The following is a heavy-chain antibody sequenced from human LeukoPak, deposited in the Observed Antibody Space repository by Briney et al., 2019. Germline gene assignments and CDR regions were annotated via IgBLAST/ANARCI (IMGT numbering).Heavy chain of an antibody. V-gene: IGHV3-30-3*01. CDR1: GFTFSSYA. CDR2: ISYDGSNK. Sequence: GGSLRLSCAASGFTFSSYAMHWVRQAPGKGLEWVAVISYDGSNKYYADSVKGRFTISRYNSKDTLYLQMNSLRVEDTALYYCAKGMDASMVIDAFDIWGQGTVVTVSS. J-gene: IGHJ3*02. D-gene: IGHD5-18*01. CDR3: AKGMDASMVIDAFDI.